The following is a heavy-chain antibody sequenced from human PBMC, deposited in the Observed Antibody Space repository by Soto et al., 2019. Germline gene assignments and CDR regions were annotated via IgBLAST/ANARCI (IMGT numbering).Heavy chain of an antibody. CDR1: GFTFSNYA. D-gene: IGHD3-10*01. CDR2: ISYDGNNK. Sequence: QVQLVESGGGAVQPGRSLRLSCAASGFTFSNYAMHWVRQAPGKGLEWVAVISYDGNNKYYADSVKGRFTISRDNSKNTLYLQMNSLSPEDTAVYYCARGGTMVRGVWGNSWFYPWGQGTLVTVSS. V-gene: IGHV3-30-3*01. J-gene: IGHJ5*02. CDR3: ARGGTMVRGVWGNSWFYP.